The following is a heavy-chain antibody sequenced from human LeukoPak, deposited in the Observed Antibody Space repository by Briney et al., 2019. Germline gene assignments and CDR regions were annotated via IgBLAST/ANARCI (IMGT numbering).Heavy chain of an antibody. CDR3: ARTYCTNGVCNRKAFDI. V-gene: IGHV3-23*01. Sequence: PGGSLRLSCAASGFTFSSYAMSWVRQAPGKGLECVSAISGSGGSTYYADSVKGRFTISRDNSKNTLYLQMNSLRAEDTAVYYCARTYCTNGVCNRKAFDIWGQGTMVTVSS. CDR1: GFTFSSYA. J-gene: IGHJ3*02. D-gene: IGHD2-8*01. CDR2: ISGSGGST.